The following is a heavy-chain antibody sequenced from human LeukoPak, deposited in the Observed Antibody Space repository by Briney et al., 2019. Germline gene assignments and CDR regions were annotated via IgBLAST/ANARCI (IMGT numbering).Heavy chain of an antibody. CDR3: ARGPYGYNPFDY. J-gene: IGHJ4*02. D-gene: IGHD5-24*01. CDR1: GGSISSGGYS. Sequence: SQTLSLTCAVSGGSISSGGYSWSWIRQPPGKGLEWIGYIYHSGSTYYNPSLKSRVTISVDRSKNQFSLKLSSVTAADTAVYHCARGPYGYNPFDYWGQGTLVTVSS. CDR2: IYHSGST. V-gene: IGHV4-30-2*01.